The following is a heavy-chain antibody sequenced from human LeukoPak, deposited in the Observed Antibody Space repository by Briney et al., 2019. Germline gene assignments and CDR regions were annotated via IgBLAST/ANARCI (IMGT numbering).Heavy chain of an antibody. CDR1: GFTFSSYW. J-gene: IGHJ4*02. CDR2: IKQDGSEK. V-gene: IGHV3-7*01. CDR3: ARGEGSIAARYDY. D-gene: IGHD6-6*01. Sequence: GGSLRLSWAASGFTFSSYWMSWVRQAPGKGLEWVANIKQDGSEKYYVDSVKGRFTISRDNAKNSLYLEMNSLRAEDTAVYYCARGEGSIAARYDYWGQGTLVTVSS.